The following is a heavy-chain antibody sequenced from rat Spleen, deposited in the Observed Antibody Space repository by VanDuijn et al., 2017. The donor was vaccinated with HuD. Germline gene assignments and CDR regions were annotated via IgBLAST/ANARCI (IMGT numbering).Heavy chain of an antibody. CDR1: GFSLISNT. CDR3: TRGGYFRY. D-gene: IGHD2-5*01. CDR2: INTDGGTT. V-gene: IGHV5-58*01. J-gene: IGHJ2*01. Sequence: VQLKESGPGLVQPSQTLSLTCTVSGFSLISNTIHWVRQAPGKGLEWVSSINTDGGTTDYPDSVKGRFTISRDTAQNILYLQMNSPRSEDTATYYCTRGGYFRYWGQGVMVTVSS.